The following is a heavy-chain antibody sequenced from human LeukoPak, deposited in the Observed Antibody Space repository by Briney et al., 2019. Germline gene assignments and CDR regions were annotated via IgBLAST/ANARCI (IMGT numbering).Heavy chain of an antibody. CDR2: LSGSGAGT. J-gene: IGHJ4*02. CDR3: AKQNVVPAAMSY. CDR1: GFTFSGYA. V-gene: IGHV3-23*01. D-gene: IGHD2-2*01. Sequence: GGSLRLSCTASGFTFSGYAMSWVRQAPGKGLDWVSGLSGSGAGTYYADSVKGRFTISRDTSKNTLYLHMSSLRAEDTAVYYCAKQNVVPAAMSYWGQGTLVTVSS.